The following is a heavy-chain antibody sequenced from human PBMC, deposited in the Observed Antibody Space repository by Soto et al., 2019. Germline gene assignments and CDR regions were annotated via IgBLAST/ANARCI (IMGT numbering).Heavy chain of an antibody. CDR3: ARDRAVVVPAADYYYYMDV. CDR2: ISAYNGNT. V-gene: IGHV1-18*01. Sequence: ASVKVSCKASGYTFTSYGISWVRQAPGQGLEWMGWISAYNGNTNYAQKLQGRVTMTTDTSTSTAYMELRSLRSDDTAVYYCARDRAVVVPAADYYYYMDVWGKGTTVTVSS. D-gene: IGHD2-2*01. J-gene: IGHJ6*03. CDR1: GYTFTSYG.